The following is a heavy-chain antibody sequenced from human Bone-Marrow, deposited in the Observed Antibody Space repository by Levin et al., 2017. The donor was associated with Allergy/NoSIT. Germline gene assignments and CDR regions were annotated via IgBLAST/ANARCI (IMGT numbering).Heavy chain of an antibody. D-gene: IGHD1-26*01. CDR1: GFTFRGYG. Sequence: GESLKISCAASGFTFRGYGFHWVRQAPGKGLEWVAVIWLDGRSQHYADSVKGRFTISRDNSQNTLWLQMNSLRAEDTAIYYCARDIGQPVSYDYYFYGMDVWGQGTTVTVSS. V-gene: IGHV3-33*01. CDR2: IWLDGRSQ. CDR3: ARDIGQPVSYDYYFYGMDV. J-gene: IGHJ6*02.